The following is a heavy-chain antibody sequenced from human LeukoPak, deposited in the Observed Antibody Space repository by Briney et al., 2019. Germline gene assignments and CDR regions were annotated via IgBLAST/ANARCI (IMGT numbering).Heavy chain of an antibody. CDR3: AGWFGELSYYFDY. J-gene: IGHJ4*02. CDR2: INHSGST. CDR1: GGSFSGYY. V-gene: IGHV4-34*01. Sequence: SETLSLTCAVYGGSFSGYYWSWIRQPPGKGLEWIGEINHSGSTNYNPSLKSRVTISVDTSKNQFSLKLSSVTAADTAVYYCAGWFGELSYYFDYWGQGTLVTVSS. D-gene: IGHD3-10*01.